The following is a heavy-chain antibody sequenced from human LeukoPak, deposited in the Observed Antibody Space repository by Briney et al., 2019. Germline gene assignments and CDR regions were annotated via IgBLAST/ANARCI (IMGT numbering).Heavy chain of an antibody. V-gene: IGHV4-4*07. D-gene: IGHD4-17*01. CDR2: IYTSGST. Sequence: SETLSLTCTVSGGSISSYYWSSIRQPAGKGLEWIGRIYTSGSTNYNPSLKSRVTMSVDTSQNQFSLKLSSVTAADTGVYYCARGGMTTVTTLDYWGQGTLVTVSS. CDR3: ARGGMTTVTTLDY. J-gene: IGHJ4*02. CDR1: GGSISSYY.